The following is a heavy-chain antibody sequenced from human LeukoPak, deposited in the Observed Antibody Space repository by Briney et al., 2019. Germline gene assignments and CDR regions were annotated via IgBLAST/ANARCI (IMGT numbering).Heavy chain of an antibody. J-gene: IGHJ4*02. V-gene: IGHV3-30*18. CDR2: ISYDGSNK. CDR1: GFTFSSYG. D-gene: IGHD1-26*01. CDR3: AKEGSYGPNYFDY. Sequence: PGGSLRLSCAASGFTFSSYGMHWVRQAPGKGLEWVAVISYDGSNKYYADSVKGRFTISRDNSKNTLYLQMNSLRAEDTAVYYCAKEGSYGPNYFDYWGQGTLVTVSS.